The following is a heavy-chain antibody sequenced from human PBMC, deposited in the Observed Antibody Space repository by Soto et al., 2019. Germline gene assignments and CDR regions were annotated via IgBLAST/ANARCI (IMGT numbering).Heavy chain of an antibody. D-gene: IGHD1-26*01. Sequence: QLQLQESGSGLVKPSQTLSLTCAVSGGSISSGGYSWSWIRQPPGKGLECIGYIYHSGSTYYNPSLKSRVAITVDRSKNQFSLKLSSVTAADTAVYYCASRPSGSGFDPWGQGTLVTVSS. J-gene: IGHJ5*02. V-gene: IGHV4-30-2*01. CDR3: ASRPSGSGFDP. CDR1: GGSISSGGYS. CDR2: IYHSGST.